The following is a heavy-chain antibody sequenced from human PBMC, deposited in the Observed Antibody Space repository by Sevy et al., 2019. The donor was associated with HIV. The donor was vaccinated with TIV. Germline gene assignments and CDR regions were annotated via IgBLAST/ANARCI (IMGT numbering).Heavy chain of an antibody. CDR2: FSFGCGKI. CDR3: ARERCSKPHDY. V-gene: IGHV3-23*01. Sequence: SGYLRLSCAASGFTFSSYAMSWVRQAPGKGLEWVSTFSFGCGKINYADSVKGRFTISRNNSKNTLYLQIHSLRADDTAVYYCARERCSKPHDYWGQGTKVRVSS. J-gene: IGHJ4*02. CDR1: GFTFSSYA. D-gene: IGHD3-10*02.